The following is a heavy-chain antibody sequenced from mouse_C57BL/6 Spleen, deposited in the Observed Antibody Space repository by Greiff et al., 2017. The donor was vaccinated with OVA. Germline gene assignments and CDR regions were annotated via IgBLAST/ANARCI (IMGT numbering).Heavy chain of an antibody. CDR2: IYPGDGDT. CDR3: ARLEGITTVDY. Sequence: QVQLQQSGAELVKPGASVKISCKASGYAFSSYWMNWVKQRPGKGLEWIGQIYPGDGDTNYNGKFKGKATLTADKSSSTAYMQIRSLTSEDFAVYFCARLEGITTVDYWGQGTTRTVSS. CDR1: GYAFSSYW. V-gene: IGHV1-80*01. D-gene: IGHD1-1*01. J-gene: IGHJ2*01.